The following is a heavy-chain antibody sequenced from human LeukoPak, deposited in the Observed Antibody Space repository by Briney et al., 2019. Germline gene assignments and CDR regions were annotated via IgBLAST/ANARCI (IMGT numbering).Heavy chain of an antibody. J-gene: IGHJ5*02. CDR3: ARGTMVRGVIYWFDP. CDR2: ISAYNGNT. Sequence: ASVTVSCMASGYTFTSYGICWVRQAPGQGREWMGWISAYNGNTNYPQKLQGRVTMTTDTSTSTAYMELRSLRSDDTAVYYCARGTMVRGVIYWFDPWGQGTLVTVSS. V-gene: IGHV1-18*04. D-gene: IGHD3-10*01. CDR1: GYTFTSYG.